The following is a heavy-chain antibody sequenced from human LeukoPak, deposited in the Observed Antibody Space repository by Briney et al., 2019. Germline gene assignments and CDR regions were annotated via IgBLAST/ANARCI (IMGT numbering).Heavy chain of an antibody. Sequence: PGGSLRLSCAASGFTFTIYAMSWVRQAPGKGLEWVSVIRGDGSSTYYADSMKGRFTISRDNSKNTLYLQMNSLRAEDTAVYYCAAHRYSGIYPYYFDYWGQGALVTVSS. J-gene: IGHJ4*02. CDR2: IRGDGSST. CDR3: AAHRYSGIYPYYFDY. V-gene: IGHV3-23*01. D-gene: IGHD1-26*01. CDR1: GFTFTIYA.